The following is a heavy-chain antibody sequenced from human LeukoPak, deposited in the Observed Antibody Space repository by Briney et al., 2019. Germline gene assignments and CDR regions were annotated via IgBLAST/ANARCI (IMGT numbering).Heavy chain of an antibody. J-gene: IGHJ3*01. V-gene: IGHV3-30*04. CDR3: ARGRRTLIVGATRNAFDV. Sequence: PGRPLRLTCAASGFTFSSYAMHWVRQAPGKGLEWVAFISSDGSNKYYADSVKGRFSISRDNSKNTLYLQMNSLRPEDTAVYYCARGRRTLIVGATRNAFDVWGQGTIVTVSS. CDR2: ISSDGSNK. D-gene: IGHD1-26*01. CDR1: GFTFSSYA.